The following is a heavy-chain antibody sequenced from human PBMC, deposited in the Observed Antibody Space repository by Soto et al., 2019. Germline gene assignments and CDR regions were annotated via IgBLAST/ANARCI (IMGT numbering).Heavy chain of an antibody. Sequence: SETLSLTCTFSVGSISSGDYYCSWIRQPPWKGLEWIGYIYYSGSTYYNPSLKSRVTISVDTSKNQFSLKLSSVTAADTAVYYCARDMYRMVRGVTDQYLDHLGQATRCTVS. V-gene: IGHV4-30-4*01. CDR1: VGSISSGDYY. CDR2: IYYSGST. J-gene: IGHJ4*02. CDR3: ARDMYRMVRGVTDQYLDH. D-gene: IGHD3-10*01.